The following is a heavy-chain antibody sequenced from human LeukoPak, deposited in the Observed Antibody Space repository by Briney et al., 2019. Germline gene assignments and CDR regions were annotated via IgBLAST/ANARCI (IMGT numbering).Heavy chain of an antibody. D-gene: IGHD3-3*01. J-gene: IGHJ4*02. CDR2: INPNSGGT. Sequence: ASVKVSCKASGYTFTGYYMHWVRQAPGQGLEWMGWINPNSGGTNYAQKFQGWVTMTRDTSISTAYMELSRLRSDATAVYYCARRRPITIFGVVGFDYWGQGTLVTVSS. CDR3: ARRRPITIFGVVGFDY. V-gene: IGHV1-2*04. CDR1: GYTFTGYY.